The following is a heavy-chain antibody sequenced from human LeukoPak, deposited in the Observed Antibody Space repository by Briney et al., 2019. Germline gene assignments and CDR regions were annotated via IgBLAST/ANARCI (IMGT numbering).Heavy chain of an antibody. CDR3: ATDFWSGY. CDR2: VRHDGTNE. CDR1: GFIFSSYG. V-gene: IGHV3-30*02. D-gene: IGHD3-3*01. Sequence: GGSLRLXCAASGFIFSSYGMHWVRQAPGKGLEWVAFVRHDGTNEDYADSVKGRFTVSRDNSKNSLYLQMNSLRAEDTAVYYCATDFWSGYWGQGTLVTVSS. J-gene: IGHJ4*02.